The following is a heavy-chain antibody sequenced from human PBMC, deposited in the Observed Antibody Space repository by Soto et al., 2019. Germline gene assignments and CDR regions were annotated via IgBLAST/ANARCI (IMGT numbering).Heavy chain of an antibody. Sequence: QVQLQESGPGLVKASQTLSLTCTVSGASISGSDHYWSWIRQPPGKGLEWIGHLSYTGNSYNPYYYPSLQSRPTMSLDTSMNQFSLNMTSVTAADTAVYFCARSGRSLLDYWGQGALVSVSS. CDR3: ARSGRSLLDY. V-gene: IGHV4-30-4*01. D-gene: IGHD1-26*01. J-gene: IGHJ4*02. CDR2: LSYTGNSYNP. CDR1: GASISGSDHY.